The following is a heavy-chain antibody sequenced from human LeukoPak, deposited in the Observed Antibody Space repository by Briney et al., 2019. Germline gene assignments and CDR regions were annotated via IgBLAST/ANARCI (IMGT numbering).Heavy chain of an antibody. J-gene: IGHJ1*01. CDR2: IRSKTDCGTT. Sequence: GGSLRHSCAASGFTFCNVLVNWVRQAPGKGLEWVGRIRSKTDCGTTDYAAPVKGRFTISRDDSKNTLYLQMNSLKTEDTAVYYCTTDHGLYSGGRQSVEYFQDWGQAWLVTVSS. CDR1: GFTFCNVL. D-gene: IGHD6-19*01. CDR3: TTDHGLYSGGRQSVEYFQD. V-gene: IGHV3-15*01.